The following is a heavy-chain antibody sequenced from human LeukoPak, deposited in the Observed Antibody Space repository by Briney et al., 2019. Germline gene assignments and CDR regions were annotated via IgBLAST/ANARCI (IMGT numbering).Heavy chain of an antibody. CDR2: ISSSSSTI. CDR1: GFTFSNAW. V-gene: IGHV3-48*04. J-gene: IGHJ4*02. Sequence: GGSLRLSCAASGFTFSNAWMSWVRQAPGKGLEWVSYISSSSSTIYYADSVKGRFTISRDNAKNSLYLQMNSLRAEDTAVYYCARDQKLVLDYWGQGTLVTVSS. CDR3: ARDQKLVLDY. D-gene: IGHD4-11*01.